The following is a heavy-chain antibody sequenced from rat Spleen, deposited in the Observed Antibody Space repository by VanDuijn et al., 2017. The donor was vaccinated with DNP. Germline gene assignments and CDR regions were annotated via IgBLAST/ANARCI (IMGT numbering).Heavy chain of an antibody. CDR2: IIYDGSHT. V-gene: IGHV5-17*01. J-gene: IGHJ2*01. CDR3: AKELDY. Sequence: EVQLVESGGGLVQPGRSLKLSCAASGFSFSDSAMAWVRQSPKMGLEWVATIIYDGSHTFYRDSVQGRFIISRDNAKTTLNLQMESLRSEDTATYYCAKELDYWGQGVMVTVSS. D-gene: IGHD5-1*01. CDR1: GFSFSDSA.